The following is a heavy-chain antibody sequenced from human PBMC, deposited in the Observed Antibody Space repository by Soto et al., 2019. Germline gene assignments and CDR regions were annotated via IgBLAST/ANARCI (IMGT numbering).Heavy chain of an antibody. CDR2: FRESGGTT. V-gene: IGHV3-23*01. J-gene: IGHJ4*02. Sequence: PGGSLRLSCAASGFTFSSSAMSWVRQAPGKGLEWVATFRESGGTTHYADSVKGRFTISRDASKNTVILELNNLRSDDTAIYFCAIGDRSSWIGNHWGPGTQVTVSS. CDR1: GFTFSSSA. D-gene: IGHD6-6*01. CDR3: AIGDRSSWIGNH.